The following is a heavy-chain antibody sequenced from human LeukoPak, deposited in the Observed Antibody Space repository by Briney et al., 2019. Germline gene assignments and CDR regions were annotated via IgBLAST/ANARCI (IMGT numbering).Heavy chain of an antibody. V-gene: IGHV4-4*07. D-gene: IGHD3-3*01. J-gene: IGHJ5*02. CDR2: IYTSGST. CDR1: GGSISSYY. CDR3: ARDPKPNYDFWSGSWFDP. Sequence: PSETLSLTCTVSGGSISSYYWSWIRQPAGKGLEWIGRIYTSGSTNYNPSLKSRVTISVDKSKNQFSLKLSSVTAADTAVHSCARDPKPNYDFWSGSWFDPWGQGTLVTVSS.